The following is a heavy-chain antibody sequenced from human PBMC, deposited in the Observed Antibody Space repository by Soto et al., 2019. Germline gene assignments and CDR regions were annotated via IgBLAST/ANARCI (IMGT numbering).Heavy chain of an antibody. CDR1: GYTFTDHG. J-gene: IGHJ4*02. CDR2: VSSYNGNT. CDR3: AREVEGSYSPADF. D-gene: IGHD3-10*01. V-gene: IGHV1-18*01. Sequence: QVQLVQSGPEVKKPGASVTVSCKTSGYTFTDHGIDWVRQAPGQGLEWVGWVSSYNGNTNYAYNLKDRVIMTTDAATSTDYRELRGLRSDDTAVYYGAREVEGSYSPADFWGQGTPVTVSS.